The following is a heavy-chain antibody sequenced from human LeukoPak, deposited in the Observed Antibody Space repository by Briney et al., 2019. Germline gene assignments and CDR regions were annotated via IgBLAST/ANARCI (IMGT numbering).Heavy chain of an antibody. Sequence: SETPSLTCTVSGGSISSSSYYWGWIRQPPGKGLEWIGTIYYSGGTYYNPSLKSRVTISVDTSKNQFSLKLSSVTAADTAVYYCTYSYGYLYYFDYWGQGTLVTVSS. CDR3: TYSYGYLYYFDY. D-gene: IGHD5-18*01. J-gene: IGHJ4*02. CDR2: IYYSGGT. CDR1: GGSISSSSYY. V-gene: IGHV4-39*05.